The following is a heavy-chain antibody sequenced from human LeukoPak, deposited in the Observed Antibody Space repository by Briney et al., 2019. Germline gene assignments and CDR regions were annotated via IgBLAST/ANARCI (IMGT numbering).Heavy chain of an antibody. CDR1: GGSISIYY. J-gene: IGHJ5*02. Sequence: PSETLSLTCTVSGGSISIYYWSWIRQPPGKGLEWIGYVYNSENTNYNPSLKSRVTISVDTSKNQFSLKLSSVTAADTAVYYCARGMWWRGYSYGYGWFDPWGQGTLVTVSS. CDR2: VYNSENT. CDR3: ARGMWWRGYSYGYGWFDP. V-gene: IGHV4-59*12. D-gene: IGHD5-18*01.